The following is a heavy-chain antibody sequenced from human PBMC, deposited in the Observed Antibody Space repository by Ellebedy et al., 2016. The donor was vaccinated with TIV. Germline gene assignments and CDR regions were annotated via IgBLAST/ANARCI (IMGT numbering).Heavy chain of an antibody. CDR3: AAAYCGGDCYGTYYYYYGMDV. J-gene: IGHJ6*02. CDR2: ITVYNGNT. V-gene: IGHV1-18*01. D-gene: IGHD2-21*02. CDR1: GFPFTSYG. Sequence: ASVKVSCXASGFPFTSYGISWVRQAPGQGLEWMGWITVYNGNTDYAQNLQGRVTITADTSTNTAYMELRSLGSDDTAVYYCAAAYCGGDCYGTYYYYYGMDVWGHGTTVTVSS.